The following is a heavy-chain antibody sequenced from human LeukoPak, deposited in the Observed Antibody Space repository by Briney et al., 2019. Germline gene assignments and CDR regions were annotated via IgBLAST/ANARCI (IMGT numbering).Heavy chain of an antibody. J-gene: IGHJ6*03. CDR3: AKSPIVVVPAATYYYYYMDV. CDR1: GFTFSSYA. V-gene: IGHV3-23*01. Sequence: GGSLRLSCAASGFTFSSYAMSWVRQAPGKGLEWVSGISGSDGSTNYADSVKGRFTISRENSKNTLYLQMNSLRAEDTAVYYCAKSPIVVVPAATYYYYYMDVWGKGTTVTISS. D-gene: IGHD2-2*01. CDR2: ISGSDGST.